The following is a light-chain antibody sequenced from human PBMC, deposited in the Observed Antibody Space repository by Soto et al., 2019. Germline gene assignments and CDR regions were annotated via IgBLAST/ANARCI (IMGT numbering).Light chain of an antibody. Sequence: DIMLTQSPDSLAVSLGERATVSCKSSQSLLHGNTLNYLAWYQQKPGQPPRLLLYWASARKSGVPDRFSGSGSESDFTLTISSLQAEDVAVYYCQQYFSAPWTFGQGTKVDVK. CDR1: QSLLHGNTLNY. V-gene: IGKV4-1*01. J-gene: IGKJ1*01. CDR2: WAS. CDR3: QQYFSAPWT.